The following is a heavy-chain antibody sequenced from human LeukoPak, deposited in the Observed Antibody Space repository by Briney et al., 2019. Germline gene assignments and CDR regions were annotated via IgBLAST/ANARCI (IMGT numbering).Heavy chain of an antibody. CDR3: ARDRYCSGGSCWDY. D-gene: IGHD2-15*01. CDR2: ISAYNGNT. J-gene: IGHJ4*02. Sequence: ASVKVSCKASGYTFTSYGISWVRQAPGQGLEWMGWISAYNGNTNYAQKLQGRVTMTTDTSASTAYMELRSLRSDDTAVYYCARDRYCSGGSCWDYWGQGTLVTVSS. CDR1: GYTFTSYG. V-gene: IGHV1-18*01.